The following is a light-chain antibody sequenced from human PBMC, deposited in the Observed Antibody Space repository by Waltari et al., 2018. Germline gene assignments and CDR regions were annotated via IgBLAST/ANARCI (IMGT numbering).Light chain of an antibody. CDR3: SSYAGSNIV. V-gene: IGLV2-8*01. CDR1: SIYVGAYNY. J-gene: IGLJ3*02. CDR2: AFS. Sequence: QSALTQPPSASGSPGQSVPISCTGTSIYVGAYNYVSWYQQHPGKAPKLMISAFSKRPSGVPDRFSGSKSGNTASLTVSGLQAEDEADYYCSSYAGSNIVFGGGTKLTVL.